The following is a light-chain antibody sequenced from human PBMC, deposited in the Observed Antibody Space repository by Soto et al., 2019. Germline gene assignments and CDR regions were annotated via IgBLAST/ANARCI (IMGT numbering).Light chain of an antibody. CDR2: DAS. V-gene: IGKV3-11*01. J-gene: IGKJ4*02. CDR3: QQRGGWPLT. CDR1: QGVGRC. Sequence: EIVLTQSPATLSFSPGERAALSCRASQGVGRCLAWYQQKPGQAPRLLIYDASNRATGIPARFSGSGSETDFTLAIDNLEPEDFAVYYCQQRGGWPLTFGGGTKVEIK.